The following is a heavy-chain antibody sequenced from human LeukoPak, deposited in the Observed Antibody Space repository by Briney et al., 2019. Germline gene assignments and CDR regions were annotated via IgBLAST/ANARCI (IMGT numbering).Heavy chain of an antibody. CDR3: ARSLKWNLVGFDY. V-gene: IGHV3-23*01. Sequence: GGSLRLSCAASGFTFSSYAMTWVRQAPGKGLEWVSVISASGGNTFYADSVKGRFTISRDDSKNTLYVQMSRLRAEDTAVYYCARSLKWNLVGFDYWGQGTLVTVSS. CDR1: GFTFSSYA. CDR2: ISASGGNT. J-gene: IGHJ4*02. D-gene: IGHD1-1*01.